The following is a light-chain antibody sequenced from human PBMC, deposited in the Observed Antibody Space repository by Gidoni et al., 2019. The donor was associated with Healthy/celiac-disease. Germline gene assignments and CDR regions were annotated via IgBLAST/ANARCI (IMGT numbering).Light chain of an antibody. CDR3: QQFYDAPYT. CDR2: WAS. Sequence: DIVMTQSPDSLAVSLGERATINCKSSQSVLFSSNNKNYLSWYQQKPGQPPKLLMYWASTRDSGVPDRFSGSGSGTDFTLSISNLQAEDVAVYFCQQFYDAPYTFGQGTKLEIK. CDR1: QSVLFSSNNKNY. J-gene: IGKJ2*01. V-gene: IGKV4-1*01.